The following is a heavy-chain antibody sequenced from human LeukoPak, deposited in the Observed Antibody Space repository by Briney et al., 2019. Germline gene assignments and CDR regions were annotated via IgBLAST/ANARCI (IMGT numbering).Heavy chain of an antibody. J-gene: IGHJ3*02. Sequence: ASVKVSCKASGYTFTSYDINWVRQATGQGLEWMRWMNPNSGNTGYAQKFQGRVTMTRNTSISTAYMELSRLRSDDTAVYYCARALTDPFDAFDIWGQGTMVTVSS. CDR3: ARALTDPFDAFDI. D-gene: IGHD2-21*02. CDR1: GYTFTSYD. V-gene: IGHV1-8*01. CDR2: MNPNSGNT.